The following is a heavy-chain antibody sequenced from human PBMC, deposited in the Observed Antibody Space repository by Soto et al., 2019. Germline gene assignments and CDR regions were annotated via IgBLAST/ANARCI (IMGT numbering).Heavy chain of an antibody. CDR2: IGTAGDT. Sequence: GGSLRLSCAASGFTFSSYDMHWVRQATGKGLEWVSAIGTAGDTYYPGSVKGRFTISRENAKNSLYLQMNSLRAGDTAVYYCAREGLTPGMDVWGKGTTVTVSS. V-gene: IGHV3-13*01. J-gene: IGHJ6*04. CDR1: GFTFSSYD. CDR3: AREGLTPGMDV.